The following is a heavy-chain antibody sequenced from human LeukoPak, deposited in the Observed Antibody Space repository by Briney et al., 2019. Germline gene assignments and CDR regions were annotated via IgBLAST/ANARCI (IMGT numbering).Heavy chain of an antibody. CDR1: GGSISSYY. CDR2: IYYSGGT. V-gene: IGHV4-59*01. D-gene: IGHD6-13*01. Sequence: SETLSLTCTVSGGSISSYYWSWIRQPPGKGLEWIGYIYYSGGTNYNPSLKSRVTISVDTSKNQFSLKLSSVTAADTAVYYCARDRQQLAFDYWGQGTLVTVSS. CDR3: ARDRQQLAFDY. J-gene: IGHJ4*02.